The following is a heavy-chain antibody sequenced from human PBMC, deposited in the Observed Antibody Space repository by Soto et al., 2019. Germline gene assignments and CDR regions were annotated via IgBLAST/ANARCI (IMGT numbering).Heavy chain of an antibody. CDR1: GYTFTSYA. D-gene: IGHD2-15*01. CDR3: SCAPPRYCSGGSCIFDY. J-gene: IGHJ4*02. Sequence: ASVKVSCKASGYTFTSYAMHWVRQAPGQRLEWMGWINVGNGNTKYSQKFQGRVTITRDTSASTAYMELSSLRSEDTAVFFFSCAPPRYCSGGSCIFDYWGQGTLVTVSS. V-gene: IGHV1-3*01. CDR2: INVGNGNT.